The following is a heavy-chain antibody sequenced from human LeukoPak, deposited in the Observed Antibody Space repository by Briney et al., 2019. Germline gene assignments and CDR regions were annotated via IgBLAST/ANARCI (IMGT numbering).Heavy chain of an antibody. CDR1: GFTFDDYA. Sequence: PGGSLRLSCAASGFTFDDYAMHWVRQAPGKGLRWISGISWNSDNIGYADSVKGRFTIPRDNAKNSLYLQMNSLRAEDTALYYCAKDITTVVTPHYFDYWGQGTLVTVSS. CDR2: ISWNSDNI. CDR3: AKDITTVVTPHYFDY. V-gene: IGHV3-9*01. D-gene: IGHD4-23*01. J-gene: IGHJ4*02.